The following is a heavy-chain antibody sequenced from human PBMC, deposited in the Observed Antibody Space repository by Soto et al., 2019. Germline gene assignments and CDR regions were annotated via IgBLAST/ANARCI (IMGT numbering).Heavy chain of an antibody. J-gene: IGHJ6*02. D-gene: IGHD3-10*01. CDR2: ISGSGGST. CDR1: GFTFSSYA. Sequence: EVQLLESGGGLVQPGGSLRLSCAASGFTFSSYAMSWVRQAPGKGLEWVSAISGSGGSTYYADSVKGRFTISRDNSKNTLYLQMNSLRDEDTAVYYCAKAVTYGSGGPYYYYYGMDVWGQGTTVTVSS. CDR3: AKAVTYGSGGPYYYYYGMDV. V-gene: IGHV3-23*01.